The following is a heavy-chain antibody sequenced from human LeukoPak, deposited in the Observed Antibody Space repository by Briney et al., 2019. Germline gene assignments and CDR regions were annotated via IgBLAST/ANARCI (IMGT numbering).Heavy chain of an antibody. CDR2: ISTDGYT. D-gene: IGHD5-24*01. CDR3: ARDKPPGEMSTGRGAFDI. J-gene: IGHJ3*02. V-gene: IGHV3-66*01. Sequence: GGSLRLSCAASGFTFSSYSMNWVRQAPGKGLEWVSVISTDGYTYYADSVKGRFTISRDNPKNMVYLQASSLRAEDTAVYYCARDKPPGEMSTGRGAFDIWGQGTMVTVS. CDR1: GFTFSSYS.